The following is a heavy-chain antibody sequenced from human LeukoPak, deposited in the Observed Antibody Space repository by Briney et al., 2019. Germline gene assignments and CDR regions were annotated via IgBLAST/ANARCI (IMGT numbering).Heavy chain of an antibody. V-gene: IGHV3-30*04. D-gene: IGHD3-3*01. Sequence: GRSLRLSYVASGLAFSSYSMHWVRQAPGKGLEWVGVISYDGSDEYYTDSVKGRFTISRDNSKNTVYLQMNSLRADDTAVYYCARDFTPEWFDIHWGQGALVTVSS. J-gene: IGHJ4*02. CDR2: ISYDGSDE. CDR1: GLAFSSYS. CDR3: ARDFTPEWFDIH.